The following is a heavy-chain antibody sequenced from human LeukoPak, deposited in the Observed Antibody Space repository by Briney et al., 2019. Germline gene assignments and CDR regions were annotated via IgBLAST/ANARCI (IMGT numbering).Heavy chain of an antibody. V-gene: IGHV4-61*02. J-gene: IGHJ4*02. CDR2: IYTSGST. CDR1: GGSISSGSYY. Sequence: SQTLSLTCTVSGGSISSGSYYWSWIRQPAGKGLEWIGRIYTSGSTNYNPSLKSRVTISVDTSKNQFSLKLSSVTAADTAVYYCARALEPDILTGYFMGYFDYRGQGTLVTVSS. D-gene: IGHD3-9*01. CDR3: ARALEPDILTGYFMGYFDY.